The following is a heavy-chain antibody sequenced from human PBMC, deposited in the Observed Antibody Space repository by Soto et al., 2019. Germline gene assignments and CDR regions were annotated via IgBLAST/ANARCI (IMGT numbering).Heavy chain of an antibody. V-gene: IGHV1-18*03. CDR2: ISAYNGNT. CDR1: GYTFTSYG. CDR3: ARGRVEDSSGWATYFDY. Sequence: ASVKVSFKASGYTFTSYGISWVRQAPGQGLEWMGWISAYNGNTNYAQKLQGRVTMTTDTSTSTAYMELRSLRAEDMAVYYCARGRVEDSSGWATYFDYWGQGTLVTVSS. J-gene: IGHJ4*02. D-gene: IGHD6-19*01.